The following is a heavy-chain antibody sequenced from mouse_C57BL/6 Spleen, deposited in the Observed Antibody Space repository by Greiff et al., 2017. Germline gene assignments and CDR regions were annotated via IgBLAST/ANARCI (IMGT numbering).Heavy chain of an antibody. D-gene: IGHD2-5*01. CDR3: TSPGAYYSNVYWYFDV. CDR2: IDPEDGDT. CDR1: GFNFKDYY. Sequence: VQLQQSGAELVRPGASVKLSCTASGFNFKDYYMHWVKQRPEQGLEWIGRIDPEDGDTEYAPKFQGKATMTADTSSNTAYMQLSSLTSEDTAVYYYTSPGAYYSNVYWYFDVWGTGTTVTVSS. J-gene: IGHJ1*03. V-gene: IGHV14-1*01.